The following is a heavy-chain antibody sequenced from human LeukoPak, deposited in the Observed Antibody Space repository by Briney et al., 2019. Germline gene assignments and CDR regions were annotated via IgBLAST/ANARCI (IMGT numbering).Heavy chain of an antibody. CDR1: GFTFSSYA. J-gene: IGHJ4*02. CDR2: ISGSGGST. CDR3: AKDWGIQLWLSRSWYYFDY. V-gene: IGHV3-23*01. Sequence: PGGSLRLSCAASGFTFSSYAMSWVRQAPGKGLEWVSAISGSGGSTYYADSVKGRFTISRDNSKNTLYLQMNSLRAEDTAVYYCAKDWGIQLWLSRSWYYFDYWGQGTLVTVSS. D-gene: IGHD5-18*01.